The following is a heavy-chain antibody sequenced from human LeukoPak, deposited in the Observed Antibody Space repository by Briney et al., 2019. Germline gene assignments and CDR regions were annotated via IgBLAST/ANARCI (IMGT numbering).Heavy chain of an antibody. D-gene: IGHD1-1*01. CDR1: GGSINNYY. CDR2: IYYTGST. V-gene: IGHV4-59*01. Sequence: SETLSLTCTVSGGSINNYYWTWIRQPPGKGLEWIGYIYYTGSTNYNPSLKSRVTISVDTSESQFSLKLNSVTAADTAVYYCARVGDWNDLVYWGQGTLVTVSS. J-gene: IGHJ4*02. CDR3: ARVGDWNDLVY.